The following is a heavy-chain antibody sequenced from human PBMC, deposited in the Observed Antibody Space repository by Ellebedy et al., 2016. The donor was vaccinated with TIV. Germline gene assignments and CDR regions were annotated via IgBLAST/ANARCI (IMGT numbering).Heavy chain of an antibody. J-gene: IGHJ4*02. CDR2: ISSSSAYI. CDR1: GFTFSDYS. Sequence: PGGSLRLSCAVSGFTFSDYSFNWVRQAPGKGLEWVSYISSSSAYIYYAHSVKGRFTISRDSAKNSLYLQMNSLTADDTAVYYCARGFCPTSNCYAASDFWGQGTLVTVSS. CDR3: ARGFCPTSNCYAASDF. V-gene: IGHV3-21*01. D-gene: IGHD2-2*01.